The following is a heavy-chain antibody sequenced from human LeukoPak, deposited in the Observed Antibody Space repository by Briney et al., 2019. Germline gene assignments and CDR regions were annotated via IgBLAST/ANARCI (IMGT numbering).Heavy chain of an antibody. Sequence: ASVKVSCKASGYTCTGYYMHWVRQAPGQGLEWMGWINPNSGGTNYAQKFQGRVTMTRDTSISTAYMELSRLRSDDTAVYYCARTFVVVTANDAFDIWGQGTMVTVSS. CDR1: GYTCTGYY. J-gene: IGHJ3*02. CDR2: INPNSGGT. V-gene: IGHV1-2*02. D-gene: IGHD2-21*02. CDR3: ARTFVVVTANDAFDI.